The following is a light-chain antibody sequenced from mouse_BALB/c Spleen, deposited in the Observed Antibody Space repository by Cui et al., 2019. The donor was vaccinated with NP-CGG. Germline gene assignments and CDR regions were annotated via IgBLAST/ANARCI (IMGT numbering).Light chain of an antibody. Sequence: QDVVTQESALTTSPGETVTLTCRSSTGAVTTSNYANLVQEKPDHLFTGLIGGTNNRVPGVPARFSGSLIGDKAALTITGAQTEDEAIYFCALWYSNHWVFGGGTKLTVL. CDR1: TGAVTTSNY. CDR2: GTN. CDR3: ALWYSNHWV. V-gene: IGLV1*01. J-gene: IGLJ1*01.